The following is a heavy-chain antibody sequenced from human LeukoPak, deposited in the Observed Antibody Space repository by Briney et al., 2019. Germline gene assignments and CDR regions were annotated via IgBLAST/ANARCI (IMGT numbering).Heavy chain of an antibody. CDR2: ISGTGGTI. V-gene: IGHV3-23*01. D-gene: IGHD3-16*01. J-gene: IGHJ4*02. CDR1: GLSLWSYG. Sequence: PGGPLRLSCVASGLSLWSYGMTWVRQAPGKGLEWVASISGTGGTIYYANSVRGRFTISRDNSKNTLYLEMNSLRVGDTGLYYCASDSDYWGGGYWGQGTLVTVSS. CDR3: ASDSDYWGGGY.